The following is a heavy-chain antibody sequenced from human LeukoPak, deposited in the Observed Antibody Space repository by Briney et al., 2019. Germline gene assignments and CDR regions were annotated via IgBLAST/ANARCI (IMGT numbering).Heavy chain of an antibody. J-gene: IGHJ4*02. V-gene: IGHV4-34*01. CDR1: GGSFSGYY. CDR2: INHSGST. Sequence: SETLSLTCAVYGGSFSGYYWSWIRQPPGKGLEWIGEINHSGSTNYNPSLKSRVTISVDTSKNQFSLKLSSVTAADTAVYYCARSRRYDYVWGSYRRSKLDYWGQGTLVTVSS. CDR3: ARSRRYDYVWGSYRRSKLDY. D-gene: IGHD3-16*02.